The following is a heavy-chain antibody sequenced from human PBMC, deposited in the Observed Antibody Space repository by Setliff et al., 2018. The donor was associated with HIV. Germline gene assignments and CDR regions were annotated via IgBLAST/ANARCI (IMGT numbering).Heavy chain of an antibody. CDR1: GGSISSYY. V-gene: IGHV4-59*01. J-gene: IGHJ4*02. CDR2: IYYSGMT. Sequence: SETLSLTCSVSGGSISSYYWSWIRRPPGKGLEWIGDIYYSGMTNYNPSPQSRVTISLDTSKNQFSLKVNSVTAADTAVYFCARGRGSSSSWPIDYWGQGTLVTVSS. D-gene: IGHD6-13*01. CDR3: ARGRGSSSSWPIDY.